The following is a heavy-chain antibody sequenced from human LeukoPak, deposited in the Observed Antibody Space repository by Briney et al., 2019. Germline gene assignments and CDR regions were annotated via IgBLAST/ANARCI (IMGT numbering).Heavy chain of an antibody. V-gene: IGHV3-30-3*01. CDR2: ISYDGSNK. Sequence: PGRSLRLSCAASGFTFSSYAMHWVRQAPGKGLEWVAVISYDGSNKYYADSVKGRFTISRDNSKNTLYLQMNSLRAEDTAVYYCARTPGDYWGQGTLVTVSS. J-gene: IGHJ4*02. D-gene: IGHD3-10*01. CDR1: GFTFSSYA. CDR3: ARTPGDY.